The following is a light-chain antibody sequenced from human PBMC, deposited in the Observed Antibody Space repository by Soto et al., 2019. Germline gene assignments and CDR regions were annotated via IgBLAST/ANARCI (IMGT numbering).Light chain of an antibody. CDR1: QSVSSN. J-gene: IGKJ1*01. CDR3: QQYGSQWT. Sequence: EVVTTQSPDSLSVSPGERATLSCRASQSVSSNLAWYQQKLGQAPRLLIYGASTRATGISARFSGSGSGTDFTLTISRLEPEDFAVYYCQQYGSQWTFGQGTKVDIK. V-gene: IGKV3-15*01. CDR2: GAS.